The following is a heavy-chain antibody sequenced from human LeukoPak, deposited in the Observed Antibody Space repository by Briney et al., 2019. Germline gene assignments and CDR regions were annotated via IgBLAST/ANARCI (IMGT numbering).Heavy chain of an antibody. D-gene: IGHD6-13*01. V-gene: IGHV4-34*01. CDR3: ARLWAQQLSHFGVYYYYGMDV. Sequence: SETLSLTCTVSGGSMSPYYWSWIRQPPGKGLEWIGEINHSGSTNYNPSLKSRVTISVDTSKNQLSLKLSSVTAADTAVYYCARLWAQQLSHFGVYYYYGMDVWGQGTTVTVSS. J-gene: IGHJ6*02. CDR2: INHSGST. CDR1: GGSMSPYY.